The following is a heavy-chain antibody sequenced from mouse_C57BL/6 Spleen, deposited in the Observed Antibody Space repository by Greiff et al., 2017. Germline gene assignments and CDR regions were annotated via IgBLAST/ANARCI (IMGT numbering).Heavy chain of an antibody. J-gene: IGHJ2*01. CDR1: GYSFTGYY. V-gene: IGHV1-42*01. CDR3: ARNWDVDC. CDR2: INTSTGGT. Sequence: EVQLQQSGPELVKPGASVKISCKASGYSFTGYYMNWVKQSPEKRLEWIGEINTSTGGTTYNQKFKAKATLTVDKSSSTAYMQLKSLTSDDSAVYYCARNWDVDCWGQGTTLTVSS. D-gene: IGHD4-1*01.